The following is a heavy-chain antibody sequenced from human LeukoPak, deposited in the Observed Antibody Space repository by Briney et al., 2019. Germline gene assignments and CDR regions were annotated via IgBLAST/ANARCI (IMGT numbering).Heavy chain of an antibody. CDR1: GFTFDSYW. Sequence: GGSLRLSCVASGFTFDSYWMSWVRQAPGKGLEWVANIKQDGSEKYYVDSVKGRFTISRDNAKNSLYLQMNSLRAEDTAVYYCARDRGWTGPDAFDIWGQGTMVTVSS. D-gene: IGHD3/OR15-3a*01. V-gene: IGHV3-7*01. CDR2: IKQDGSEK. CDR3: ARDRGWTGPDAFDI. J-gene: IGHJ3*02.